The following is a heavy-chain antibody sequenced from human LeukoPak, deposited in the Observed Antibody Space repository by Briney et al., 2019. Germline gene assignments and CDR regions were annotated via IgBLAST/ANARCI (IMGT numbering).Heavy chain of an antibody. V-gene: IGHV3-23*01. Sequence: GGSLRLSCAASGFTFDDYGMSWVRQAPGKGLEWVSAISGNGGNTYYADSVKGRFTISRDNSKNTLYLQMNSLRAEDTAVYYCARDAIVVVPAAHFDYWGQGTLVTVSS. D-gene: IGHD2-2*01. J-gene: IGHJ4*02. CDR2: ISGNGGNT. CDR1: GFTFDDYG. CDR3: ARDAIVVVPAAHFDY.